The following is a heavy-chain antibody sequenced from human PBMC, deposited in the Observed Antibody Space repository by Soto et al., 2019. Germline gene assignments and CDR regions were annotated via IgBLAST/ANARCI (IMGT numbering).Heavy chain of an antibody. Sequence: EVQLVESGGGLVQPGGSLRLSCAASGFTFSRYWMHWVRQSPGKGLVWVSRIKGDGTITNYADFVKGRFTTSRDNAKNTVYLQLNSLTTEDTAVYYCARGGLGNYYNDYWGQGTLVTVSS. CDR2: IKGDGTIT. CDR1: GFTFSRYW. CDR3: ARGGLGNYYNDY. V-gene: IGHV3-74*01. D-gene: IGHD3-10*01. J-gene: IGHJ4*02.